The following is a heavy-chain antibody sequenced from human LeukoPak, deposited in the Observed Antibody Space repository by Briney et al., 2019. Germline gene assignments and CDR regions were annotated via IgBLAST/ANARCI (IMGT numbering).Heavy chain of an antibody. J-gene: IGHJ4*02. CDR2: ISYDGSNK. D-gene: IGHD1-20*01. V-gene: IGHV3-30-3*01. CDR3: ARDNLMDY. Sequence: GGSLRLSCAASGFTFSSYAMHWVRQAPGKGLEWVAVISYDGSNKYYADSVKGRFTISRDNSKNTLYLQMNSLRAEDTAVYYCARDNLMDYWGQGTLVTVSS. CDR1: GFTFSSYA.